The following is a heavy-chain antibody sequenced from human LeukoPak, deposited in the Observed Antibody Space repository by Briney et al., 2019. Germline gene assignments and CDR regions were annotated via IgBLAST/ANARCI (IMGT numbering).Heavy chain of an antibody. J-gene: IGHJ4*02. CDR1: GFTFSDYF. V-gene: IGHV3-11*04. CDR2: INSEGNNI. CDR3: ATSRVFDH. Sequence: GGSLRLSCVASGFTFSDYFMSWMRQAPGKGLEWLSFINSEGNNIYYADSVKGRFTISRDNARNTLYLEMNSLRMEDTAKYYCATSRVFDHXGXGTLVTVSS.